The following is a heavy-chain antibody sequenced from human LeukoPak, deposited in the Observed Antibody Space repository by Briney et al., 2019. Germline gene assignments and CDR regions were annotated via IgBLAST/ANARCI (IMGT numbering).Heavy chain of an antibody. CDR1: GFTFSSYG. J-gene: IGHJ4*02. CDR2: ISGSGGST. V-gene: IGHV3-23*01. Sequence: GGSLRLSCAASGFTFSSYGMHWVRQAPGKGLEWVSAISGSGGSTYYADSVKGRFTISRDNSKNTLYLQMNSLRAEDTAVYYCAKDPFSNTYYDFWSGYSPFDYWGQGTLVTVSS. CDR3: AKDPFSNTYYDFWSGYSPFDY. D-gene: IGHD3-3*01.